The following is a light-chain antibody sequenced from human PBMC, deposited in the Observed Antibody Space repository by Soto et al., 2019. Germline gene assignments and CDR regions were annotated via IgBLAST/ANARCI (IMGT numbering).Light chain of an antibody. J-gene: IGKJ4*01. CDR3: QQYGSSPVT. CDR2: GAS. CDR1: QSVAGKY. Sequence: EIVLTQSPDTLSLSPGSRATLTCRSSQSVAGKYLAWYQQKPGQAPGLLIYGASSRATGVPDRFSGSGSGTDFTLNISRLEPEDFAVYFCQQYGSSPVTFGGGTRVEIK. V-gene: IGKV3-20*01.